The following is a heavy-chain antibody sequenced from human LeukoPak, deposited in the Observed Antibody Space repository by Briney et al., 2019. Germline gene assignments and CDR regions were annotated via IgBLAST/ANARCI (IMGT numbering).Heavy chain of an antibody. J-gene: IGHJ5*02. D-gene: IGHD4-11*01. CDR1: GGSISSGGYY. V-gene: IGHV4-30-2*01. Sequence: PPQTLSLTCTVSGGSISSGGYYWSWIRQPPGKGLEWIGYIYHRGSTYYNPSLKSRVTISVDRSKNQFSLKLSSVTAADTAVYYCARSDTVTTVFDPWGQGTLVTVSS. CDR2: IYHRGST. CDR3: ARSDTVTTVFDP.